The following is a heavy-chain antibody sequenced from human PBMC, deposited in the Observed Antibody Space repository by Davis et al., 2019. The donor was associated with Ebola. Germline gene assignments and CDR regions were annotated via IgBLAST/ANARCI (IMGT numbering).Heavy chain of an antibody. D-gene: IGHD3-3*01. CDR2: IYTSGST. V-gene: IGHV4-61*09. J-gene: IGHJ4*02. Sequence: PSDTLSLTCTVSGGSISSGSYYWSWIRQPAGKGLEWIGHIYTSGSTNYNPSLKSRVTMSVDTSKNQFSLKLSSVTAADTAVYYWASEKVPITIFGVAMGAFDYWGQGTLVTVSS. CDR3: ASEKVPITIFGVAMGAFDY. CDR1: GGSISSGSYY.